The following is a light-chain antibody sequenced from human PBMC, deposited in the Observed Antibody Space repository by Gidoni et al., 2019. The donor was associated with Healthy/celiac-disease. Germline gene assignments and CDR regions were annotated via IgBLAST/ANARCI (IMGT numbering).Light chain of an antibody. CDR1: QSVLYSSNNKNY. V-gene: IGKV4-1*01. CDR2: WES. Sequence: DLVLTQSPDSLHVYLGERATINCKSSQSVLYSSNNKNYLAWYEQKPGQPPKLLIYWESTRESGVPDRFSGSGSGTDFTLTISSLQAEDVAVYYCQQYYSTPTFGQGTKVEIK. CDR3: QQYYSTPT. J-gene: IGKJ1*01.